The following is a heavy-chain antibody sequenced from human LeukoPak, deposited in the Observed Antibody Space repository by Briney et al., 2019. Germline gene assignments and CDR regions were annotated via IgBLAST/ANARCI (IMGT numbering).Heavy chain of an antibody. D-gene: IGHD3-22*01. CDR1: GGSFSGYY. CDR2: INHSGST. Sequence: SETLSLTCAVYGGSFSGYYWSWIRQPPGKGLEWIGEINHSGSTNYNPSLKSRVTISVDTSKNQFSLKLSSVTAADTAVYYCASKNYYDTSGYPFDYWGQGTLVTVSS. J-gene: IGHJ4*02. CDR3: ASKNYYDTSGYPFDY. V-gene: IGHV4-34*01.